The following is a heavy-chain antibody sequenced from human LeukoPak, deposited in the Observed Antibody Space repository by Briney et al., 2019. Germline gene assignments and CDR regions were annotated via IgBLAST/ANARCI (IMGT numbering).Heavy chain of an antibody. V-gene: IGHV4-39*01. J-gene: IGHJ4*02. CDR3: AGHSSGPTYGEYAVDY. CDR2: FYYSGST. D-gene: IGHD4-17*01. Sequence: SETLSLTCTVSGGSISSSSYYWGWSRQPPGKGLEWIGSFYYSGSTYYNPSLKTRLTISVDTSKNQFSLKLSSVTAADTAVYYCAGHSSGPTYGEYAVDYWGQGTLVTVSS. CDR1: GGSISSSSYY.